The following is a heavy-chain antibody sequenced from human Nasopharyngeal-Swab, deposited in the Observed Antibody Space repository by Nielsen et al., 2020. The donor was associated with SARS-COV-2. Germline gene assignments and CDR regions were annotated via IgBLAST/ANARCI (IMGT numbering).Heavy chain of an antibody. CDR3: ARDLPTYSDWFDP. D-gene: IGHD2-21*01. CDR1: GFTFSSYW. V-gene: IGHV3-7*01. J-gene: IGHJ5*02. Sequence: GESLKISCAASGFTFSSYWMSWVRQAPGKGLEWVANIKQDGSEKYYVDSVKGRFTISRDNAKNSLYLQINSLRAEDTAVYYCARDLPTYSDWFDPWGQGTLVTVSS. CDR2: IKQDGSEK.